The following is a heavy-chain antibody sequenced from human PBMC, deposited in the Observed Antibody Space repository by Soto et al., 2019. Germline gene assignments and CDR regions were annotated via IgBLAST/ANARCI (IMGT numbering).Heavy chain of an antibody. D-gene: IGHD5-18*01. Sequence: GASVKVSCKVSGYTLTELSIHWVRQAPGKGLEWMGGFDPEDGETIYAQKFQGRVTMTEDTSTDTAYMELSSLRSEDTAVYYCAGSGYSYVYYFDYWGQGTLVTVSS. CDR1: GYTLTELS. J-gene: IGHJ4*02. CDR3: AGSGYSYVYYFDY. V-gene: IGHV1-24*01. CDR2: FDPEDGET.